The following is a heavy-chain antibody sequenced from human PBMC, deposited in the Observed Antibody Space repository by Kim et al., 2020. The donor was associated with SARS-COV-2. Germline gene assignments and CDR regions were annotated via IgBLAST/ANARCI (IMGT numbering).Heavy chain of an antibody. V-gene: IGHV3-74*03. CDR3: VRDMGIGTPFDY. Sequence: GGSLRLSCVASGFTFSSYWMHWVRQVPGKGLEGVSRINIDGDTAYADFVKGRFTISRDNAKNTLYLQMSSLGAEDTAVYYCVRDMGIGTPFDYWGQGTLVTVSS. D-gene: IGHD1-1*01. J-gene: IGHJ4*02. CDR2: INIDGDT. CDR1: GFTFSSYW.